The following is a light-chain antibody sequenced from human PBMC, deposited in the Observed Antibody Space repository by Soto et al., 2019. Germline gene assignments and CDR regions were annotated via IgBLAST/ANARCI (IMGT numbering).Light chain of an antibody. J-gene: IGKJ4*01. CDR1: RSVLYTSNNKNY. CDR2: WAS. V-gene: IGKV4-1*01. CDR3: QQYYSTPLT. Sequence: DIVMTQSPDSLAVSLGERATINCKSSRSVLYTSNNKNYLAWYQQKPGQPPKLLIYWASTRESGVPDRFGGSGSGTDFTLTISSLQAEDVAVYYCQQYYSTPLTFGGGTKVDIK.